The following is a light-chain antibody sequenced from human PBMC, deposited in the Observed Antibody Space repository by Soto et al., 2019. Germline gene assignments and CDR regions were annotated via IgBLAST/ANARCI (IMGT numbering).Light chain of an antibody. J-gene: IGLJ2*01. CDR1: SSTIGNNY. CDR3: GTWDSNLDNGVV. CDR2: DNY. Sequence: QSVLTQPPSVSAAPGQRVTIFCSGSSSTIGNNYVSWYQQLPGTAPILLLYDNYYRPSGIPDRFSGSKSGTSATLVITGVQTGDEADYYCGTWDSNLDNGVVFGGGTKLTVL. V-gene: IGLV1-51*01.